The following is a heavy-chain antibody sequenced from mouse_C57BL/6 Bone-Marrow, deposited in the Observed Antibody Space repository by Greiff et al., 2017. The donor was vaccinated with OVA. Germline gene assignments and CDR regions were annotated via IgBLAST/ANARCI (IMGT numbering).Heavy chain of an antibody. CDR2: IYPGSGSP. D-gene: IGHD2-12*01. V-gene: IGHV1-55*01. Sequence: VQLQQPGAELVKPGASVKMSCKASGYTFTSYWITWVKQRPGQGLEWIGDIYPGSGSPNYNEKFKGKATLTVDTSSSTAYMQLSSLTSEDSAVYYCARSGTCYDCDAWFAYWGQGTLLTVSA. CDR3: ARSGTCYDCDAWFAY. J-gene: IGHJ3*01. CDR1: GYTFTSYW.